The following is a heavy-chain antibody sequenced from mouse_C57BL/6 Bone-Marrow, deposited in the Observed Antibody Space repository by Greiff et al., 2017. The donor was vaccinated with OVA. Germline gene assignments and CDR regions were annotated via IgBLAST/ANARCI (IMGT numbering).Heavy chain of an antibody. Sequence: VQLQQSGAELVRPGTSVKVSCKASGYAFTNYLIEWVKQRPGQGLEWIGVINPGSGGTNYNEKFKGKATLTADKSSSTAYMQLSSLTSEDSAVYFGARYGNYEGFAYWGQGTLVTVSA. CDR2: INPGSGGT. CDR3: ARYGNYEGFAY. CDR1: GYAFTNYL. J-gene: IGHJ3*01. D-gene: IGHD2-1*01. V-gene: IGHV1-54*01.